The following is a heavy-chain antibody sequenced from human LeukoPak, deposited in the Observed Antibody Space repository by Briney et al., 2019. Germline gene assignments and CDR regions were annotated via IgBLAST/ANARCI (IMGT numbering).Heavy chain of an antibody. CDR3: AIYPRNIVVVPAAI. J-gene: IGHJ4*02. CDR1: GYTFTGYC. V-gene: IGHV1-2*02. CDR2: INPNSGGT. Sequence: ATVKVSCKASGYTFTGYCMHWVRQAPGQGLEWMGWINPNSGGTNYAQKFQGRVTMTRDTSISTAYMELSRLRSDDTAVYYCAIYPRNIVVVPAAIWGQGTLVTVSS. D-gene: IGHD2-2*01.